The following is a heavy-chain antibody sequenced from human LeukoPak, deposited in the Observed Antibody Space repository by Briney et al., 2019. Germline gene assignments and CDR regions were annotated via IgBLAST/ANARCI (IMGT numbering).Heavy chain of an antibody. J-gene: IGHJ1*01. CDR1: GYTFTDHY. CDR2: IKPNSGGT. CDR3: ARGPGTRIVVSNEYFHH. V-gene: IGHV1-2*02. Sequence: ASVKVSCTASGYTFTDHYIHWVRQAPGQGLEWMAWIKPNSGGTNYAQKFPGRVTMTRDTSISTAYMELTRLTSDDTAVYYCARGPGTRIVVSNEYFHHWGQGTLVTVSS. D-gene: IGHD3-22*01.